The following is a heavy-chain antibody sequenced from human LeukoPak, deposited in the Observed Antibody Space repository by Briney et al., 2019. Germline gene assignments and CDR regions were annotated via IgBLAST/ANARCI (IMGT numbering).Heavy chain of an antibody. V-gene: IGHV3-23*01. Sequence: GGSLRLSCAASGFTFSSYAMSWVRQAPGKGLEWVSAVSGSGGSTYYADSVKGRFTISRDNSKNTLYLQMNSLRAEDTAVYYCAQLIQLWLFDPWGQGTLVTVSS. CDR2: VSGSGGST. CDR1: GFTFSSYA. J-gene: IGHJ5*02. CDR3: AQLIQLWLFDP. D-gene: IGHD5-18*01.